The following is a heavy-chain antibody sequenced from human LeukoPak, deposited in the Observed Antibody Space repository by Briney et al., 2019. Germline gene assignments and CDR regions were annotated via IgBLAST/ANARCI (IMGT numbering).Heavy chain of an antibody. D-gene: IGHD6-19*01. CDR1: GGSFSGYY. V-gene: IGHV4-34*01. J-gene: IGHJ4*02. CDR2: INHSGST. CDR3: ARWTRGIAVAGTHFDY. Sequence: SETLSLTCAVYGGSFSGYYWSWIRQPPGKGLEWIGEINHSGSTNYNPSLKSRVTISVDTSKNQFSLKLSSVTAADTAVYYCARWTRGIAVAGTHFDYWGQGTLVTVSS.